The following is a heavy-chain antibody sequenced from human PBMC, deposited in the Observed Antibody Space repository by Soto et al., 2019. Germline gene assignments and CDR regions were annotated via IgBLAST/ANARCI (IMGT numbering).Heavy chain of an antibody. D-gene: IGHD4-17*01. V-gene: IGHV3-30-3*02. CDR2: ISYDGSNK. J-gene: IGHJ4*02. Sequence: GGSLRLSCAASGFTFSSYAMHWVRQAPGKGLEWVAVISYDGSNKYYADSVKGRFTISRDNSKNTLYLQMNSLRAEDTAVYYCAKTXSVTDFDYWGQGTLVTV. CDR3: AKTXSVTDFDY. CDR1: GFTFSSYA.